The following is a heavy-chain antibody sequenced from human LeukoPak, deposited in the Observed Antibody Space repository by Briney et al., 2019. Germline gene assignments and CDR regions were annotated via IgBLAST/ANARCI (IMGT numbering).Heavy chain of an antibody. Sequence: SETLSLTCAVYGESLSKYYWTWIRQSPGKGLGWIGEINHRGSTNLNPSLKSRVTLSVDTSKYQFSLKLTSVTAADAAVYYCASSVGSTDYWGQGTLVTVSS. J-gene: IGHJ4*02. V-gene: IGHV4-34*01. D-gene: IGHD1-26*01. CDR3: ASSVGSTDY. CDR1: GESLSKYY. CDR2: INHRGST.